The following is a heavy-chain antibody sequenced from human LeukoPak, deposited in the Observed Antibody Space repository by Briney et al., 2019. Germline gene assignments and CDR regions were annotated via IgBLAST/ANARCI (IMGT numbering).Heavy chain of an antibody. J-gene: IGHJ6*02. CDR3: AKSQREACCYGMDV. CDR1: GFTFSNYA. CDR2: ISGSGSNT. V-gene: IGHV3-23*01. Sequence: PGGSLRLSCTASGFTFSNYAMNWVRRAPGKGLEWVSAISGSGSNTYYTDSVKDRFTISRDNSKNSLYLQMNSLRPKDTAAYYCAKSQREACCYGMDVWGQGTTVTVS. D-gene: IGHD1-26*01.